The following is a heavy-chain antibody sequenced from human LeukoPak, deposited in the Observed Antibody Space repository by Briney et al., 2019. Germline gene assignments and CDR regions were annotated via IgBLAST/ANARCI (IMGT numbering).Heavy chain of an antibody. Sequence: GGSLRLSCAASGFPFSTYSMNWVRQAPGKGLEWVSYITSGSDTMFYADSVKGRFTISRENAENSMYLQMNSLRAEDTAVYYCARGEGGILATPEDYWGQGTLVTVSS. D-gene: IGHD1-14*01. V-gene: IGHV3-48*04. CDR2: ITSGSDTM. CDR3: ARGEGGILATPEDY. J-gene: IGHJ4*02. CDR1: GFPFSTYS.